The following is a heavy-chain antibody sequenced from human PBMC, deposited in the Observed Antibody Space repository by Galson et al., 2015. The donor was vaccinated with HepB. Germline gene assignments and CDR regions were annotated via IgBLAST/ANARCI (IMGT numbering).Heavy chain of an antibody. V-gene: IGHV3-11*05. D-gene: IGHD4-17*01. CDR3: ARDRRDMGPYGDYGVGDY. CDR2: ISSSSSYT. J-gene: IGHJ4*02. Sequence: SLRLSCAASGFTFSDYYMSWIRQAPGKGLEWVSYISSSSSYTNYADSVKGRFTISRDNAKNSLYLQMNSLRAEDTAVYYCARDRRDMGPYGDYGVGDYWGQGTLVTVSS. CDR1: GFTFSDYY.